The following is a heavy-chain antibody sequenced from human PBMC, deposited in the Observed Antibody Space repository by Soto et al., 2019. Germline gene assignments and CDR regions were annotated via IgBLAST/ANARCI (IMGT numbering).Heavy chain of an antibody. Sequence: GGSLRLSCAASGLTFRAAAFHWVRQAPGKGLQXVAXXSXNGDXQXXXXCXRGRFVLSRDSSKNTVYLQRSSLRPEDTGVYFCARRLAPTISARGYWGQGDLVTVS. V-gene: IGHV3-30*09. J-gene: IGHJ4*02. D-gene: IGHD3-10*01. CDR3: ARRLAPTISARGY. CDR1: GLTFRAAA. CDR2: XSXNGDXQ.